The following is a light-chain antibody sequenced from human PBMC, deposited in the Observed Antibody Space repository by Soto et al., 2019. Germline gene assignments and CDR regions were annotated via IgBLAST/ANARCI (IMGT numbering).Light chain of an antibody. CDR3: QQYNNWWT. Sequence: EIEMTQSPVTLSVSPGERATLSCRASQSVSSNLAWYQQKPGQAPRLLIYGASTRATGIPARFSGSGSGTEFTLTISSLQSEDFAVYYCQQYNNWWTLGQGTKVDI. CDR1: QSVSSN. CDR2: GAS. V-gene: IGKV3-15*01. J-gene: IGKJ1*01.